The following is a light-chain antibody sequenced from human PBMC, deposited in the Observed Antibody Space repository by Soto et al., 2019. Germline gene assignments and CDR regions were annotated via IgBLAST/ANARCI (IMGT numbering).Light chain of an antibody. CDR3: SSYTGSSTLDVV. Sequence: QSALTQPASVSGSPGQSITISCTGTSSDVGGYNYVSWYQQHPGKAPKLMIYDVSNRRSGVSNRFSGSKSGNTASLTISGLRAEDEADYYGSSYTGSSTLDVVFGGGTKLTVL. V-gene: IGLV2-14*01. CDR1: SSDVGGYNY. J-gene: IGLJ2*01. CDR2: DVS.